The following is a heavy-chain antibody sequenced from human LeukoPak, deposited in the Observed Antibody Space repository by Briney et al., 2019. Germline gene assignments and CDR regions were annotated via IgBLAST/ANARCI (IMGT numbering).Heavy chain of an antibody. D-gene: IGHD1-26*01. CDR3: AKDLTGGNYYLDY. Sequence: PGGSLRLSCTPTGFTFSSYGMHWVRQAPGKGLEWVAVISSDGSGKHSAEPVKGRFTISRDNSKNTLYLQMNSLRAEDTAVYYCAKDLTGGNYYLDYWGQGTLVTVSS. CDR1: GFTFSSYG. CDR2: ISSDGSGK. J-gene: IGHJ4*02. V-gene: IGHV3-30*18.